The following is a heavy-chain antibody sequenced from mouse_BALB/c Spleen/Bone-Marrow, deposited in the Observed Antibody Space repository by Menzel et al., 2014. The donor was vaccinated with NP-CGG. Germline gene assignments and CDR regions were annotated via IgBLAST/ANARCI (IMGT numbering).Heavy chain of an antibody. CDR3: ASDDYDGSWFAY. V-gene: IGHV1-74*01. CDR1: GYSFTNYW. J-gene: IGHJ3*01. CDR2: IHPSDSET. Sequence: QVQLQQSGAELVRPGASVKLSCKASGYSFTNYWMNWMEQRPGQGLEWIGMIHPSDSETRLNQKFKDKATLTVDKSSSTAYMQLSSPTSEDSAVYYCASDDYDGSWFAYWGQGTLVTVSA. D-gene: IGHD2-4*01.